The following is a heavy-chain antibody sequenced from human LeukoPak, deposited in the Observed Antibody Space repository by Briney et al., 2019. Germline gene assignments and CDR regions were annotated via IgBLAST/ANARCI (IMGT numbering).Heavy chain of an antibody. CDR1: GYTFTSYG. J-gene: IGHJ3*02. CDR3: ARSGVLLWFGETLHDAFDI. D-gene: IGHD3-10*01. V-gene: IGHV1-8*03. Sequence: ASVKVSCKASGYTFTSYGISWVRQAPGQGLEWMGWMNPNSGNTGYAQKFQGRVTITRNTSISTAYMELSSLRSEDTAVYYCARSGVLLWFGETLHDAFDIWGQGTMVTVSS. CDR2: MNPNSGNT.